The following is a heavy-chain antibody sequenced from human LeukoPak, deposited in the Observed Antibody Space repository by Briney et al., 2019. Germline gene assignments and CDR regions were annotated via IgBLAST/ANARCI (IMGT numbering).Heavy chain of an antibody. Sequence: SGTLSLTCAVYGGSFSGYYWSWIRQPPGKGLEWIGEINHSGSTNYNPSLKSRVTISVDTSKNQFSLKLSSVTAADTAVYYCARGGHSSSWYLRGYFQHWGQGTLVTVSS. CDR3: ARGGHSSSWYLRGYFQH. D-gene: IGHD6-13*01. J-gene: IGHJ1*01. V-gene: IGHV4-34*01. CDR2: INHSGST. CDR1: GGSFSGYY.